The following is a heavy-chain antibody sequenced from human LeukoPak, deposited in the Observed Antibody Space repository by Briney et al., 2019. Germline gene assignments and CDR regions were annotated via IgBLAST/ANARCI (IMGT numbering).Heavy chain of an antibody. D-gene: IGHD2-2*01. V-gene: IGHV4-34*01. CDR1: GFTFSSYA. CDR2: INHSGST. J-gene: IGHJ6*02. CDR3: ARASDIVVVPAADDGMDV. Sequence: GSLRLSCAASGFTFSSYAMSWVRQAPGKGLEWIGEINHSGSTNYNPSLKSRVTISVDTSKNQFSLKLSSVTAADTAVYYCARASDIVVVPAADDGMDVWGQGTTVTVSS.